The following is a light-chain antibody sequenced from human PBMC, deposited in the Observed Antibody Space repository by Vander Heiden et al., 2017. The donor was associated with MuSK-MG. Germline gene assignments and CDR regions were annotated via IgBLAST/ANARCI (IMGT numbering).Light chain of an antibody. V-gene: IGKV3-11*01. CDR2: DSS. Sequence: EVVLTQSPATLSLSPGERATLSCRASQSVNNYLAWYQQKPGQAPRLLIYDSSNRATGVPARFSGSGFGTEFTLTIISLEPEDFAIYYCHQRNYWPLTFGGGTKVXIK. CDR1: QSVNNY. J-gene: IGKJ4*01. CDR3: HQRNYWPLT.